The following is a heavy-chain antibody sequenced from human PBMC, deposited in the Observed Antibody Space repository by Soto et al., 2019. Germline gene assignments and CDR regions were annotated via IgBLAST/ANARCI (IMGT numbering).Heavy chain of an antibody. D-gene: IGHD1-26*01. CDR1: GASTVSHYH. CDR3: ALALGPTTGLDY. J-gene: IGHJ4*02. V-gene: IGHV4-31*02. Sequence: QVQLQESGPGLVKPSQTLSLTCSVSGASTVSHYHWTWIRQPPGTGLEWMGYIFNSGTTFYNPSLTSRLSISMDTSGNHFSLELRSVTAADTVVYYCALALGPTTGLDYWGQGTLVTVSS. CDR2: IFNSGTT.